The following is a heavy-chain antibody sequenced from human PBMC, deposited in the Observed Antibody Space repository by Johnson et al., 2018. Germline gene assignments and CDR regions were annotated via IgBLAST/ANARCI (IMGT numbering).Heavy chain of an antibody. CDR2: ISYDGSNK. V-gene: IGHV3-30-3*01. D-gene: IGHD6-13*01. Sequence: QVQLVQSGGGVVQPGRSLRLSCAASGFTFSAFAMHWLRQAPGKGLEWVAVISYDGSNKNYADSVKGRFTNSRDNSKNTLYLQMNSLRAEDTAVYYCARRSSSWVDAFDIWGQGTMVTVSS. CDR1: GFTFSAFA. CDR3: ARRSSSWVDAFDI. J-gene: IGHJ3*02.